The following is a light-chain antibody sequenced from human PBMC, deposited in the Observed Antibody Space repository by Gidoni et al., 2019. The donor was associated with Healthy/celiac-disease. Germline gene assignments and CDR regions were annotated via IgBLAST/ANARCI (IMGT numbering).Light chain of an antibody. CDR3: RKYHNWTPYT. V-gene: IGKV3-15*01. CDR1: QSLGSH. J-gene: IGKJ2*01. Sequence: ETVMTQSPATLPVTPGERATLSCRVSQSLGSHLAWSQQKPGEAPRLLIYGASTRATGAPAMWSGGGSGAEFTLTNSSRQYEDFAMYYCRKYHNWTPYTFGQGTKLEIK. CDR2: GAS.